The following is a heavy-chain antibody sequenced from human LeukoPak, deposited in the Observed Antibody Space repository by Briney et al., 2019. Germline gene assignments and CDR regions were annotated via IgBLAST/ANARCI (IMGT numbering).Heavy chain of an antibody. Sequence: PSETLSLTCTVSGGSISSGDYYWGWIRQPPGKGLEWIGSIYYSGSTYYNPSLKSRVTISVDTSKNQFSLKLSSVTAADTAVYYCARGLGSSWTQRAFDIWGQGTMVTVSS. CDR3: ARGLGSSWTQRAFDI. CDR2: IYYSGST. D-gene: IGHD6-13*01. CDR1: GGSISSGDYY. V-gene: IGHV4-39*07. J-gene: IGHJ3*02.